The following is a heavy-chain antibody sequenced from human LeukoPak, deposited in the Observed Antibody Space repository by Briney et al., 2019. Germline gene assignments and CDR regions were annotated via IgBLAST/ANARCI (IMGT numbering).Heavy chain of an antibody. CDR1: GGTFSSYA. Sequence: SVKVSCKASGGTFSSYAISWVRQAPGQGLEWMGRIIPIFGTANYAQKFQGRVTITTDESTSTAYMELSSLRSEDTAVYYCARGNSSSWYENDAFDIWGQGTMATVSS. J-gene: IGHJ3*02. CDR3: ARGNSSSWYENDAFDI. V-gene: IGHV1-69*05. D-gene: IGHD6-13*01. CDR2: IIPIFGTA.